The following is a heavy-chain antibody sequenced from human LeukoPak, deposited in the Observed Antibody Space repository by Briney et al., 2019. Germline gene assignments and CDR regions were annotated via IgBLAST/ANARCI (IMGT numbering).Heavy chain of an antibody. V-gene: IGHV1-46*01. D-gene: IGHD2-15*01. Sequence: ATVKVSFKAFGYTFTTYYMHWVRQAPGQGLEWMGIINPSGGSTFYAQKFQGRVTMTRDTSTSTVYMELSSLRSEDTAVYYCARRYCSGGSCSFEYWGQGTLVTVSS. J-gene: IGHJ4*02. CDR3: ARRYCSGGSCSFEY. CDR1: GYTFTTYY. CDR2: INPSGGST.